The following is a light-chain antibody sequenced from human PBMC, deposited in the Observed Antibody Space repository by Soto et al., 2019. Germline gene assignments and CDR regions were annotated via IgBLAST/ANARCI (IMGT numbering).Light chain of an antibody. J-gene: IGKJ1*01. Sequence: VMTQSPATLSVSPGERAALSCRASQSVSTNLAWYQQKPGQPPRLLIYDASTRATGIPVRFRGSGSGTEFTLTISGLQSEDFAVYYCQQYNTWPRTFGQGTKVDIK. CDR1: QSVSTN. V-gene: IGKV3-15*01. CDR2: DAS. CDR3: QQYNTWPRT.